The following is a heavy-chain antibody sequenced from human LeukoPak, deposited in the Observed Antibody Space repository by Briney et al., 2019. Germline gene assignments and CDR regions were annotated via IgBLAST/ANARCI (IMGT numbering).Heavy chain of an antibody. V-gene: IGHV3-20*04. CDR1: GFTFDDYG. J-gene: IGHJ4*02. Sequence: GGSLRLSCAASGFTFDDYGMSWVRQAPGKGLEWVSGINWNGGSTGYADSVKGRFTISRDNAKNSLYLQMNSLRVEDTALYYCAREDSDYTGGGGGDYWGQGTPVTVSS. CDR2: INWNGGST. CDR3: AREDSDYTGGGGGDY. D-gene: IGHD3-16*01.